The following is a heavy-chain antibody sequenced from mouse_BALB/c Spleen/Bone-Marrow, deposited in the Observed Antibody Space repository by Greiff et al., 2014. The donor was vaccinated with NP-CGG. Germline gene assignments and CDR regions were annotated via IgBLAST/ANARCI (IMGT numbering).Heavy chain of an antibody. CDR2: INPFNGDT. Sequence: EVHLVESGPDLVKPGASVKLSCKASGYSFTGYFLNWVRQSHGKSLEWIGRINPFNGDTFYNQKFKGKATLTVDKSSTTAHMELLSLTSEDSAVYYCGRWGDGYYYAMGYWGQGTSVTVSS. D-gene: IGHD2-3*01. CDR3: GRWGDGYYYAMGY. V-gene: IGHV1-37*01. J-gene: IGHJ4*01. CDR1: GYSFTGYF.